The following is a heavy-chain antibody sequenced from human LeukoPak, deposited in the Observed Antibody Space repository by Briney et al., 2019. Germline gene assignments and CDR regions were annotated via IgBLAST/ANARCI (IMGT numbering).Heavy chain of an antibody. Sequence: SETLSLTCTLSVGSTTIRSYCWGWIRQPRGEGLEWIGSIYYGGSTYYNPSLTSRVTLSVDTTTNQFSLRMCSMTAAETSVDFYARSSSIAARSGAFDIGGQGTMDRVSS. CDR1: VGSTTIRSYC. D-gene: IGHD6-6*01. CDR2: IYYGGST. CDR3: ARSSSIAARSGAFDI. J-gene: IGHJ3*02. V-gene: IGHV4-39*01.